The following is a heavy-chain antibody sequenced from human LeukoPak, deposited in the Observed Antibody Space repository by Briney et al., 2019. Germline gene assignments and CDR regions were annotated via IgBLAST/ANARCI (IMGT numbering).Heavy chain of an antibody. CDR1: GFTFGNYW. CDR3: VRGLSTGDPGY. CDR2: INSDGSSA. J-gene: IGHJ4*02. Sequence: GGSLRLSCAASGFTFGNYWMHWVRPAPEKGLVWVSRINSDGSSASYADSVKGRYTISRDNAKNTLYLQMNSLRAEDTAVYFCVRGLSTGDPGYWGQGTLVTVSS. D-gene: IGHD7-27*01. V-gene: IGHV3-74*01.